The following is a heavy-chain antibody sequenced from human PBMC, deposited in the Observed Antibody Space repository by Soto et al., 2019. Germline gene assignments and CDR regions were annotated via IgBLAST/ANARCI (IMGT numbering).Heavy chain of an antibody. V-gene: IGHV4-31*01. CDR3: ARVGSGWVRS. CDR2: NYNSGST. J-gene: IGHJ4*02. Sequence: QVQLQESGLGLVKPSQTLSLTCTVSGGSISSGGYYWSWIRQHPGKGLEWIGYNYNSGSTYYNPSLKXXIXIXVDTSKNQFSLMLSSVTAADTAVYYCARVGSGWVRSWGQGTLVTVSS. CDR1: GGSISSGGYY. D-gene: IGHD6-19*01.